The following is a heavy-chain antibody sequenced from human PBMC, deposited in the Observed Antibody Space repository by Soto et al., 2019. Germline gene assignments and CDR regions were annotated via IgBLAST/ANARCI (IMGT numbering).Heavy chain of an antibody. J-gene: IGHJ4*02. Sequence: QVQLVQSGAEVKKPGASVKVSCKASGYTFTSYGISWVRQAPGQGLEWMGWISAYNGNTNYAQKLQGRVTMTTDTTTSTAYMELRSLRSDDTAVYYCARGGPPYGYVWGTLNWVYFDYWGQGTLVTVSS. CDR1: GYTFTSYG. D-gene: IGHD3-16*01. V-gene: IGHV1-18*01. CDR2: ISAYNGNT. CDR3: ARGGPPYGYVWGTLNWVYFDY.